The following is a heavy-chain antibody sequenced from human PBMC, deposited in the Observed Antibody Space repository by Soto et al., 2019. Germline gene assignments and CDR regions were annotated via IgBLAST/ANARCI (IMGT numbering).Heavy chain of an antibody. Sequence: SETLSLTCAVYGGSFSGYYWSWIRQPPGKGLEWIGEINHSGSTNYNPSLKSRVTISVDTSKNQFSLKLSSVTAADTAVYYCARFSGRYFDWPRGYFDYWGQGTLVTVSS. CDR1: GGSFSGYY. CDR3: ARFSGRYFDWPRGYFDY. V-gene: IGHV4-34*01. J-gene: IGHJ4*02. CDR2: INHSGST. D-gene: IGHD3-9*01.